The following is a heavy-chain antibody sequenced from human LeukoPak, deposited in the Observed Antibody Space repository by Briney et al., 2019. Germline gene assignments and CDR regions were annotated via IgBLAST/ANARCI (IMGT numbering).Heavy chain of an antibody. CDR1: GYTFTGYY. V-gene: IGHV1-2*02. D-gene: IGHD6-25*01. CDR2: INPNSGGT. CDR3: ASDGERSSGAYFDC. J-gene: IGHJ4*02. Sequence: ASVTVSCTASGYTFTGYYMHWVRQAPGQGLEWMGWINPNSGGTNYAQTFQGRVTMTRDTSISTAYMELSRLRSDDTAVYYCASDGERSSGAYFDCWGQGTLVTVSS.